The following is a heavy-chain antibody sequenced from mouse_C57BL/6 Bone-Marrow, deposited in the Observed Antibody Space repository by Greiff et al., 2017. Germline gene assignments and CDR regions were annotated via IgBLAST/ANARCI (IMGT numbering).Heavy chain of an antibody. CDR2: IYPGSGST. V-gene: IGHV1-55*01. CDR3: DTKVVVPHWYFDV. Sequence: QVQLQQPGAELVKPGASVKMSCKASGYTFTSYWITWVKQRPGQGLEWIGDIYPGSGSTKYNEKFKSKATLTADTSSSTAYMQLSSLTSEDSAVYYGDTKVVVPHWYFDVWGTGTTVTVSS. J-gene: IGHJ1*03. CDR1: GYTFTSYW. D-gene: IGHD1-1*01.